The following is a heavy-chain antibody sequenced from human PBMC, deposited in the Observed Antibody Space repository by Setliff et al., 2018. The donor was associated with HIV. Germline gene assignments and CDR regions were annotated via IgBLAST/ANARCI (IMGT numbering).Heavy chain of an antibody. V-gene: IGHV3-48*01. CDR3: AKTQGWHLINY. CDR2: IDSSSSTI. J-gene: IGHJ4*02. CDR1: GFTFSTYS. Sequence: PAESLRLSCAASGFTFSTYSMNWVRQAPGKGLEWISYIDSSSSTIYYAESVKGRFTISRDNAKNSLYLQMNSLRAEDTAVYYCAKTQGWHLINYWGPGTLVTVSS. D-gene: IGHD6-19*01.